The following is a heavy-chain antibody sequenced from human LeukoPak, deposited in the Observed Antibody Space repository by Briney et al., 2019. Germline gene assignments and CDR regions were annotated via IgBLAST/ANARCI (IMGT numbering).Heavy chain of an antibody. CDR3: ARYFDWLPFDY. CDR2: INSDGSST. V-gene: IGHV3-74*01. CDR1: GFTFSSYW. J-gene: IGHJ4*02. Sequence: GGSLRLSCAASGFTFSSYWMHWVRQAPGKGLVWVSRINSDGSSTSYADSVKGRFTISRDNAKNTLYLQMNSLRAEDTAVYYCARYFDWLPFDYWGQGTLVTVSS. D-gene: IGHD3-9*01.